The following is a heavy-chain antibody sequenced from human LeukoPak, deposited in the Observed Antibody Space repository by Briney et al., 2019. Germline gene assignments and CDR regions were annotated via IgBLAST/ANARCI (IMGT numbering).Heavy chain of an antibody. CDR2: IRYDGSNK. Sequence: AGGSLRLSCAASGFTFSSYGMHWVRQAPGKGLEWVAFIRYDGSNKYYADSVKGRFTISRDNAKNMLYLQMNSLRVEDTAVYYCVRDIGGDWGQGTLVTVSS. J-gene: IGHJ4*02. V-gene: IGHV3-30*02. D-gene: IGHD1-26*01. CDR3: VRDIGGD. CDR1: GFTFSSYG.